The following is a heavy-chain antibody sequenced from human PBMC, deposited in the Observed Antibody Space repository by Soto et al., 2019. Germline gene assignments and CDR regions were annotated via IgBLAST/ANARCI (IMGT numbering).Heavy chain of an antibody. D-gene: IGHD3-22*01. Sequence: GGSLRLSCAASGFTFSSYSMSWVRQAPGKGLEWVSAISGSGGSTYYADSVKGRFTISRDNSKNTLYLQMNSLRAEDTAVYYCAKGGSNYYDSSGYYYSLRPYDAFDIWGQGTMVTVSS. CDR2: ISGSGGST. CDR3: AKGGSNYYDSSGYYYSLRPYDAFDI. J-gene: IGHJ3*02. CDR1: GFTFSSYS. V-gene: IGHV3-23*01.